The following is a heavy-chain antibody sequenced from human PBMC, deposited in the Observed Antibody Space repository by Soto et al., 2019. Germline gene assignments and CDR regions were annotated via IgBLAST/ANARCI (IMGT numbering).Heavy chain of an antibody. D-gene: IGHD1-20*01. Sequence: SETLSLTCAVYGGSFSGYYWSWIRQPPGKGLEWIGEINHSGSTNYNPSLKSRVTISVDTSKNQFSLRLSSVTAADTAVYYCARGGTYNWKQPKGIWFDPWGQGTLVTVSS. V-gene: IGHV4-34*01. J-gene: IGHJ5*02. CDR3: ARGGTYNWKQPKGIWFDP. CDR2: INHSGST. CDR1: GGSFSGYY.